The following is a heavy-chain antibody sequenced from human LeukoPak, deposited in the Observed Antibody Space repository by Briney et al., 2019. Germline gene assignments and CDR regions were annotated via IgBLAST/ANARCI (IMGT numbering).Heavy chain of an antibody. J-gene: IGHJ4*02. CDR2: IYYSGST. D-gene: IGHD5-24*01. CDR3: ARGARAGYNLEPFDY. V-gene: IGHV4-59*08. Sequence: SETLSLTCTVSGGSMSSYYWSWIRQPPGKGLEWIGYIYYSGSTKYNPSLKSRVTISVDTSKNQFSLKLSSVTAADTAVYYCARGARAGYNLEPFDYWSQGTLVIVSS. CDR1: GGSMSSYY.